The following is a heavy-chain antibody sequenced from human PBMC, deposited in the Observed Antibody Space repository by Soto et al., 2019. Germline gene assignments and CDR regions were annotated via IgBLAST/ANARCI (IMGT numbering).Heavy chain of an antibody. V-gene: IGHV3-23*01. J-gene: IGHJ4*02. CDR1: GFTFSSYA. CDR2: ISGSGGST. CDR3: AKDMFRGYYYDSSGTDHY. D-gene: IGHD3-22*01. Sequence: EVQLLESGGGLVQPGGSLRLSCAASGFTFSSYAMSWVRQAPGKGLEWVSAISGSGGSTYYADSVKGRFTISRDNSKNTLYLQMNSLRAEDTAVYYCAKDMFRGYYYDSSGTDHYWGQGTLVTVSS.